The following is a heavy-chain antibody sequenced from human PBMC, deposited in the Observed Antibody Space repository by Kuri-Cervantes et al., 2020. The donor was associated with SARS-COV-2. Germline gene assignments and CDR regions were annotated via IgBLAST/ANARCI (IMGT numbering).Heavy chain of an antibody. CDR1: GYSFTSYW. CDR3: ARRGYSYGFDYYGMDV. CDR2: IYPGDSDT. Sequence: KVSCKGSGYSFTSYWIGWVRQMPGKGLEWMGIIYPGDSDTRYSPSFQGQVTISADKSISTAYLQWSSLKASDTAMYYCARRGYSYGFDYYGMDVWGQGTTVTVSS. V-gene: IGHV5-51*01. J-gene: IGHJ6*02. D-gene: IGHD5-18*01.